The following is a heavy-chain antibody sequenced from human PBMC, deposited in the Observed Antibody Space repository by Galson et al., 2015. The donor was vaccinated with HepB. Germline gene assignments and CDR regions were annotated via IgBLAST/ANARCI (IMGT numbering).Heavy chain of an antibody. J-gene: IGHJ5*02. V-gene: IGHV5-51*01. Sequence: QSGAEVKKPGQSLKISCKGSGYSVSNYWIGWVRQMPGRGLEWMGIIYPADSETRYSPSFQGQVTMSVDKSINTAYLQWSSLKASDTAIYFCARGCGGDCYDNWFDPWGQGTLVTVSS. CDR2: IYPADSET. D-gene: IGHD2-21*02. CDR3: ARGCGGDCYDNWFDP. CDR1: GYSVSNYW.